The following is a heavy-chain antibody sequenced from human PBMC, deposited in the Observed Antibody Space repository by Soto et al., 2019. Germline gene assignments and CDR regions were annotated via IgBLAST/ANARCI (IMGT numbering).Heavy chain of an antibody. V-gene: IGHV3-66*01. CDR2: IYSGGST. D-gene: IGHD1-26*01. J-gene: IGHJ6*02. CDR1: GFTVSSNY. CDR3: ARDFVVGGPTINYYYGMDV. Sequence: PGGSLRLSCAASGFTVSSNYMSWVRQAPGKGLEWVSVIYSGGSTYYADSVKGRFTISRDNSKNTLYLQMNSLRAEDTAVYYCARDFVVGGPTINYYYGMDVWGQGTTVTVSS.